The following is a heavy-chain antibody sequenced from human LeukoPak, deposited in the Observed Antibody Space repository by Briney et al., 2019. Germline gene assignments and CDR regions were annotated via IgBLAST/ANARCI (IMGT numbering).Heavy chain of an antibody. CDR3: ASKGVEGVFDY. CDR1: GGTFSSYA. D-gene: IGHD3-10*01. V-gene: IGHV1-69*01. CDR2: IIPIFGTA. Sequence: ASVKVSCKASGGTFSSYATSWVRQAPGQGLEWMGGIIPIFGTANYAQKFQGRVTITADESTSTAYMELSSLGSEDTAVYYCASKGVEGVFDYWGQGTLVTVSS. J-gene: IGHJ4*02.